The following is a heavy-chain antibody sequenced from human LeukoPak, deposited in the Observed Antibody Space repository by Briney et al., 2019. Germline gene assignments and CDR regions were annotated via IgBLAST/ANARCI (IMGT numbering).Heavy chain of an antibody. D-gene: IGHD4-17*01. Sequence: ASVKVSCKASGGTFSSYAISWVRQAPGQGLEWMGGIIPIFGTANYAQKFQGRVTITADKSTSTAYMELSSLRSEDTAVYYCAGAVFYGDYYYYMDVWGKGTTVTVSS. CDR2: IIPIFGTA. CDR3: AGAVFYGDYYYYMDV. CDR1: GGTFSSYA. J-gene: IGHJ6*03. V-gene: IGHV1-69*06.